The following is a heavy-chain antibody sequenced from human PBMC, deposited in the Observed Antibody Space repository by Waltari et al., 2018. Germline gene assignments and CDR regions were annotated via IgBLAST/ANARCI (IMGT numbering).Heavy chain of an antibody. CDR1: GFTFDDYA. Sequence: EVQLVESGGGLVQPGRSLRLSCAASGFTFDDYAMHWVRQAPGKGLAWVSGISGNSGSIGYADSVKGRVTISRDNAKNSLYLQMNSLRAEDTALYYCAKDKGAAGTGDYWGQGTLVTVSS. CDR2: ISGNSGSI. V-gene: IGHV3-9*01. CDR3: AKDKGAAGTGDY. J-gene: IGHJ4*02. D-gene: IGHD6-13*01.